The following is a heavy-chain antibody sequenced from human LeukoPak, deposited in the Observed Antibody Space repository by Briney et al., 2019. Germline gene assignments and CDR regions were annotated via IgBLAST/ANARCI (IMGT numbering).Heavy chain of an antibody. J-gene: IGHJ4*02. D-gene: IGHD5-18*01. CDR2: ISAYNGNT. V-gene: IGHV1-18*01. Sequence: VASVKVSCKASGYKFSNYGISWVRQAPGQGLEWMGWISAYNGNTNYAQKLQGRVTMTTDTSTSTAYMELRSLRSDDTAVYYCARAQQLWKHGYWGQGTLVTVSS. CDR3: ARAQQLWKHGY. CDR1: GYKFSNYG.